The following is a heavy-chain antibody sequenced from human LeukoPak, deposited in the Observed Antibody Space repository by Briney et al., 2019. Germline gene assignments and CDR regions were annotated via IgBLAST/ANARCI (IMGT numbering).Heavy chain of an antibody. V-gene: IGHV3-23*01. D-gene: IGHD1-26*01. CDR3: AKVASGSYYNWPFDY. Sequence: GGSLRLSCAASGFTFSSYAMSWVRQAPGKGLEWVSAISGSGGSTYYADSVKGRFTVSRDNSKNTLYLQMNSLRAEDTAVYYCAKVASGSYYNWPFDYWGQGTLVTVSS. CDR2: ISGSGGST. J-gene: IGHJ4*02. CDR1: GFTFSSYA.